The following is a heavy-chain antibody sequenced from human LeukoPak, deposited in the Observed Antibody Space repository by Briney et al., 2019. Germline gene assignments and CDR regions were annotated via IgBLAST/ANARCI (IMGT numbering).Heavy chain of an antibody. CDR1: GYSFTSYW. Sequence: GESLKISCKGSGYSFTSYWIGWVRQMPGKGLEGMGIIYPGDSDTRYSPSFQGQVTISADKSISTAYLQWSSLKASDTAMYYCARSPVVAARGYYFDYWGQGTLVTVSS. CDR3: ARSPVVAARGYYFDY. D-gene: IGHD2-15*01. J-gene: IGHJ4*02. CDR2: IYPGDSDT. V-gene: IGHV5-51*01.